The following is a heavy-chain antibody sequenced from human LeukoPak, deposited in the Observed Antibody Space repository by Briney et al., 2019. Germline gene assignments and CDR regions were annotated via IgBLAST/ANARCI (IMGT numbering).Heavy chain of an antibody. J-gene: IGHJ3*01. D-gene: IGHD2-21*01. CDR1: GLTSNNAW. Sequence: GGSLRLSCAISGLTSNNAWITWVRQAPGKGLEWVGRIKSKSYGWTTDYGVPVKGRFTVSRDDSIHMVYLQMGGLKTEDTAIYYCTIGICIGDDCHYDDAFHFWGQGTMVTVSS. V-gene: IGHV3-15*01. CDR3: TIGICIGDDCHYDDAFHF. CDR2: IKSKSYGWTT.